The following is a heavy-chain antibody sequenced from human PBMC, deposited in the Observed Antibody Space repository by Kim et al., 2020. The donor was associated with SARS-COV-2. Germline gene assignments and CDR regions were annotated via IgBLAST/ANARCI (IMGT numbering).Heavy chain of an antibody. CDR3: AKDRGGTGYDAFDI. Sequence: GGSLRLSCAASGFTFSSYGMHWVRQAPGKGLEWVAVIWYDGSNKYYADSVKGRFTISRDNSKNTLYLQMNSLRAEDTAVYYCAKDRGGTGYDAFDIWGQGTMVTVSS. V-gene: IGHV3-33*06. CDR2: IWYDGSNK. J-gene: IGHJ3*02. CDR1: GFTFSSYG. D-gene: IGHD3-10*01.